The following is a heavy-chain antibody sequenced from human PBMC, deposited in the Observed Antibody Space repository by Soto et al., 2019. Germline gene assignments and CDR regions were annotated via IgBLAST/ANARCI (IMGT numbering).Heavy chain of an antibody. J-gene: IGHJ6*02. CDR2: ISGSGGST. D-gene: IGHD3-3*01. CDR3: AKLRFLEWLFLGYYYGMDV. CDR1: GFTFSSYA. V-gene: IGHV3-23*01. Sequence: GGSLRLSCAASGFTFSSYAMSWVRQAPGMGLEWVSAISGSGGSTYYADSVKGRFTISRDNSKNTLYLQMNSLRAEDTAVYYCAKLRFLEWLFLGYYYGMDVWGQGTTVTVSS.